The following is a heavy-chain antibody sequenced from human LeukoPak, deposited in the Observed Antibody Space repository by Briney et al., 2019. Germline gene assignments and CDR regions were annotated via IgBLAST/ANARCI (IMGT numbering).Heavy chain of an antibody. CDR3: ARGPNSNWSGLDF. D-gene: IGHD6-6*01. J-gene: IGHJ4*02. Sequence: GGSLRLSCAASGFTFSNFSMNWVRQAPGKGLEWVSYIRSTSSAIYYADSVKGRFTISRDNAKNSLYLQMNSLRAEDTAVYYCARGPNSNWSGLDFWGQGTLLTVSS. V-gene: IGHV3-48*01. CDR1: GFTFSNFS. CDR2: IRSTSSAI.